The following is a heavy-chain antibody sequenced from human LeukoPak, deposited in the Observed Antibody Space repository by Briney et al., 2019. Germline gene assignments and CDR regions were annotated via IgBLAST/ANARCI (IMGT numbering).Heavy chain of an antibody. CDR2: ISGRDGST. D-gene: IGHD3-9*01. CDR1: GFSFSSYA. J-gene: IGHJ4*02. CDR3: ARAEDYDILTGFDY. V-gene: IGHV3-23*01. Sequence: GGSLRLSCAASGFSFSSYAMSWVRQAPGKGLEWVSGISGRDGSTYYADSVKGRFTISRGISKNTLYLQMNSLRAEDTAVYYCARAEDYDILTGFDYWGQGTLVTVSS.